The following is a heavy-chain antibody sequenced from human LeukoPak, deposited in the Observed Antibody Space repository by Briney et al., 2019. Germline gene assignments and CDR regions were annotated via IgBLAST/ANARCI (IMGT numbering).Heavy chain of an antibody. D-gene: IGHD6-13*01. Sequence: SVKVSCKASGGTFSSYAISWVRQAPGQGLEWMGGIIPIFGTANYAQKFQGRVTITADESTSTAYMELSSLRSEDTAVYYCARVTLQQLVLGDYYYYYYMDVWGKGTTVTVSS. CDR1: GGTFSSYA. V-gene: IGHV1-69*13. CDR2: IIPIFGTA. CDR3: ARVTLQQLVLGDYYYYYYMDV. J-gene: IGHJ6*03.